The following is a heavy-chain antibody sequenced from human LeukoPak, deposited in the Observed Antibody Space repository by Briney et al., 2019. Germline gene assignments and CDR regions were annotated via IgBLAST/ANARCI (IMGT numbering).Heavy chain of an antibody. J-gene: IGHJ4*02. V-gene: IGHV1-2*02. CDR3: ARASLWFGELRVFDY. Sequence: GASVKVSCKASGYTFTDYYIHWVRQAPGQGLEWMGWLNPNSGDTNYTQKFQGRLTMTRDTSISTAYMELNRLRSDDTAVYYCARASLWFGELRVFDYWDQGTLVTVSS. CDR2: LNPNSGDT. D-gene: IGHD3-10*01. CDR1: GYTFTDYY.